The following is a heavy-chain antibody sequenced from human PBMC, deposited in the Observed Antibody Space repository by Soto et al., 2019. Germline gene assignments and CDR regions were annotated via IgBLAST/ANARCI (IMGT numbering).Heavy chain of an antibody. D-gene: IGHD2-2*01. J-gene: IGHJ6*02. CDR3: ARGQTSSSTTYYYGMDV. V-gene: IGHV4-31*03. CDR2: IHHSGST. CDR1: GGSISSGDYY. Sequence: SETLSLTCTVSGGSISSGDYYWSWIRQHPGKGLEWIGYIHHSGSTYYNPSLKSRVTISLDTSKNQFSLKLSSVTAADTAVYYCARGQTSSSTTYYYGMDVWGQGTTVTVSS.